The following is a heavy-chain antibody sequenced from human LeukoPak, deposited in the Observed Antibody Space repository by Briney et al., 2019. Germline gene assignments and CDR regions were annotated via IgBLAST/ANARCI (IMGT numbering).Heavy chain of an antibody. CDR3: ARVLLWFGESDFDY. J-gene: IGHJ4*02. D-gene: IGHD3-10*01. CDR1: GFTFSSYW. V-gene: IGHV3-74*01. CDR2: INSDGSST. Sequence: GGSLRLSCAASGFTFSSYWMHWVRPAPGEGLVWVSRINSDGSSTSYADSVKGRFTISRDNAKNTLYLQMNSLRAEDTAVYYCARVLLWFGESDFDYWGQGTLVTVSS.